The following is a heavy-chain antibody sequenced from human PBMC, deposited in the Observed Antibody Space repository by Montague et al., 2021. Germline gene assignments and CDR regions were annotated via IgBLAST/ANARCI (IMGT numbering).Heavy chain of an antibody. CDR1: GFTVSGSF. D-gene: IGHD3-16*01. CDR3: ARASFGGPGD. Sequence: SLRLSCAGSGFTVSGSFLTWVRQPPGKGLEWVSLIYSGGSTSYAASVEGRFTISRDNSKNTLYLQMNGLRAADTAVYYCARASFGGPGDWGQGTLVTVSS. CDR2: IYSGGST. V-gene: IGHV3-53*01. J-gene: IGHJ4*01.